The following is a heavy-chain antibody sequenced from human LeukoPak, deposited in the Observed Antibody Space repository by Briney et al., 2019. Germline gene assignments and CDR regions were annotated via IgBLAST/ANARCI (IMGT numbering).Heavy chain of an antibody. CDR2: ISAYNGNT. V-gene: IGHV1-18*01. Sequence: ASVKVSCEASGYTFTSYVLSLVRPAPGQGLEWMGWISAYNGNTNYAQKLQGRVTMTTDTSTSTAYMELRSLRSDDTAVYYCATAGITIFGVALPADVWGKGTTVTVSS. CDR1: GYTFTSYV. CDR3: ATAGITIFGVALPADV. D-gene: IGHD3-3*01. J-gene: IGHJ6*04.